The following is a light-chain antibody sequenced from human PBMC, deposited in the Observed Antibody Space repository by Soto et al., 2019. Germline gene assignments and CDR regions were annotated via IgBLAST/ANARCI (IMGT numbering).Light chain of an antibody. CDR3: QQYYRDPWT. J-gene: IGKJ1*01. Sequence: AIRMTQSPSSLSASTGDRVTITCRASQGISSYLAWYQQKPGKAPKLLIYAASTLQSGVPSRFSGSGSGTEFTLTISCLQSEDFATYYCQQYYRDPWTFGQGTKVEIK. V-gene: IGKV1-8*01. CDR2: AAS. CDR1: QGISSY.